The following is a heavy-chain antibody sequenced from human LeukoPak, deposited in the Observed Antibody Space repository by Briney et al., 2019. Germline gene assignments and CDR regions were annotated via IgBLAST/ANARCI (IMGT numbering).Heavy chain of an antibody. J-gene: IGHJ5*02. CDR2: ISGSGGSA. V-gene: IGHV3-23*01. CDR3: ARGRSGYYDSSILWFDP. D-gene: IGHD3-22*01. Sequence: GGSLRLSCAASGFTFSSYAMSWVRQAPGKGLEWVSAISGSGGSAYYADSVKGRFTISRDNSKNTLYLQMNSLRAEDTAVYYCARGRSGYYDSSILWFDPWGQGTLVTVSS. CDR1: GFTFSSYA.